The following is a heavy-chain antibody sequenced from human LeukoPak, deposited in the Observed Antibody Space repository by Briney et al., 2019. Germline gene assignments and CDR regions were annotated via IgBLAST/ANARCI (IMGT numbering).Heavy chain of an antibody. D-gene: IGHD3-22*01. CDR1: GDSVSSNSAA. CDR2: TYYRSKWYN. J-gene: IGHJ6*02. V-gene: IGHV6-1*01. Sequence: SQTLSLTCAISGDSVSSNSAAWNWIRQSPSRGLEWLGRTYYRSKWYNDYAVSVKSRITINPDTSKNQFSLQLNSVTPEDTAVYYCARDSSLANNYYDSSGYYPARWYYGMDVWGQGTTVTVSS. CDR3: ARDSSLANNYYDSSGYYPARWYYGMDV.